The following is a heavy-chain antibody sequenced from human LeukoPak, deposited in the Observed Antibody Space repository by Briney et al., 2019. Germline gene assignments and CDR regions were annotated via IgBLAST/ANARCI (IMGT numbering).Heavy chain of an antibody. CDR3: AKDLSRIAAAGYYFDY. CDR2: ISYDGSNK. CDR1: GFTFSSYG. Sequence: GGSLRLSCAASGFTFSSYGMHWVRRAPGKGLEWEAVISYDGSNKYYADSVKGRFTISRDNSKNTLYLQMNSLRAEDAAVYYCAKDLSRIAAAGYYFDYWGQGTLVTVSS. J-gene: IGHJ4*02. D-gene: IGHD6-13*01. V-gene: IGHV3-30*18.